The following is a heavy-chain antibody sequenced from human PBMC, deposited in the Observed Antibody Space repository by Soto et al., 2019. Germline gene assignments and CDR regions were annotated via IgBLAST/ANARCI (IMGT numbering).Heavy chain of an antibody. CDR1: GYTFTSYH. V-gene: IGHV1-46*01. J-gene: IGHJ4*02. CDR3: ARDGGNYGDDDY. Sequence: QVQLVQSGAEVKKPGASVKVSCKASGYTFTSYHMDWVRQAPGQGLEWMGKINPSGDRTWYAQKFRGRVTMTRDTSTSTDYMELSSLRSADTAVYYCARDGGNYGDDDYWGQGTLVTVSS. CDR2: INPSGDRT. D-gene: IGHD4-17*01.